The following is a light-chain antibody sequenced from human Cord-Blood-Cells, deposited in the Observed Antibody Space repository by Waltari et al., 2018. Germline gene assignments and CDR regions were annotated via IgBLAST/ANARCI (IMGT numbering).Light chain of an antibody. J-gene: IGKJ2*01. Sequence: DIQMTQSPSSLSASVGDRVTITCRASQSISSYLNWYQQKPGKAPKLLIYAASNLQSGVPSRFSGSGSGRDFTLTISSLQHEDFATYYCQQSYSTLRSYTFGQGTKLEIK. CDR2: AAS. CDR3: QQSYSTLRSYT. CDR1: QSISSY. V-gene: IGKV1-39*01.